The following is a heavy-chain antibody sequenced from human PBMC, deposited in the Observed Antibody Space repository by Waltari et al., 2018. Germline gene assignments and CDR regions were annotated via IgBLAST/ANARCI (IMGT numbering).Heavy chain of an antibody. V-gene: IGHV4-34*01. CDR1: GGSFSGYY. Sequence: QVQLQQWGAGLLKPSETLSLTCAVYGGSFSGYYWGWIRQPPGKGLEWIGEINHSGSTNYNPSLKRRVTISVDTSKNQFSLKLSSVTAADTAVYYCARVFLAAAGFYYYYGMDVWGQGTTVTVSS. CDR3: ARVFLAAAGFYYYYGMDV. J-gene: IGHJ6*02. D-gene: IGHD6-13*01. CDR2: INHSGST.